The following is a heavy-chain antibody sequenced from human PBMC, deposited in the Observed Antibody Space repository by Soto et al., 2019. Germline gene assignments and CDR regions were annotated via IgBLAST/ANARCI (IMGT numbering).Heavy chain of an antibody. V-gene: IGHV3-7*01. CDR1: GFTFSSYW. CDR3: ARKHSGYDFGAFDI. D-gene: IGHD5-12*01. Sequence: EVQLVESGGGLVQPGGSLRLSCAASGFTFSSYWMSWVRQAPGKGLEWVANIKQDGSEKYYVDSVKGRFTISIDNAKNSLYLQMNCLRDEVTAVYYCARKHSGYDFGAFDIWGQGKMVTVSS. CDR2: IKQDGSEK. J-gene: IGHJ3*02.